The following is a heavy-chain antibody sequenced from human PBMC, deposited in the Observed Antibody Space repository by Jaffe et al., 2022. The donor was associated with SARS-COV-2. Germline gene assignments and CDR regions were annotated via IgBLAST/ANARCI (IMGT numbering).Heavy chain of an antibody. CDR3: AKDLLGRSWFGGGVAY. J-gene: IGHJ4*02. Sequence: EVQLLESGGGLVQPGGSLRLSCAASGFTFSSYAMSWVRQAPGKGLEWVSAISGSGGSTYYADSVKGRFTISRDNSKNTLYLQMNSLRAEDTAVYYCAKDLLGRSWFGGGVAYWGQGTLVTVSS. V-gene: IGHV3-23*01. D-gene: IGHD3-10*01. CDR1: GFTFSSYA. CDR2: ISGSGGST.